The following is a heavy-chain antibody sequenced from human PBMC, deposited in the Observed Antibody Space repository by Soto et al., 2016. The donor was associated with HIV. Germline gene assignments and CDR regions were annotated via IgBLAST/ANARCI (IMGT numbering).Heavy chain of an antibody. Sequence: QVRLVQSGAEVKKPGASVKVSCKTSGYTFTAYYLHWVRQAPGQRLEWVGWINPDTGGTNYGQNFQGGVIMTRDTSISTAYMDLSRLRADDTAIYYCTTASKFYGSGSGSPYAAWGQGTLITVSS. J-gene: IGHJ4*02. V-gene: IGHV1-2*02. CDR1: GYTFTAYY. D-gene: IGHD3-10*01. CDR2: INPDTGGT. CDR3: TTASKFYGSGSGSPYAA.